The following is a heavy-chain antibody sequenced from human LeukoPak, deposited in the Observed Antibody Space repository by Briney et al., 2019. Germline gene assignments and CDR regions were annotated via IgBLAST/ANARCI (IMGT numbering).Heavy chain of an antibody. V-gene: IGHV3-21*01. D-gene: IGHD3-22*01. CDR3: ARGPADGRGFYYAGSAY. CDR2: ITSSSNYI. J-gene: IGHJ4*02. Sequence: PGGSLRLSCAASGFSFSSYALNWVRQAPGKGLEWVSSITSSSNYIYYADSLKGRFTVSRDNTKNSLFLQMDSLRVEDTAVYYCARGPADGRGFYYAGSAYWGQG. CDR1: GFSFSSYA.